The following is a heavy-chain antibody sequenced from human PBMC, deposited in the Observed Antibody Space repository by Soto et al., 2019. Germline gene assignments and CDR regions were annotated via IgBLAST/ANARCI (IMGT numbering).Heavy chain of an antibody. Sequence: SVKVSCKASGYTFTSYAMHWVRQAPGQRLEWMGWINAGNGNTKYSQKFQGRVTITRDTSTSTAYMELSSLRSEDTAVYYCARAREVNAFDIWGQGTMVTVSS. CDR1: GYTFTSYA. J-gene: IGHJ3*02. V-gene: IGHV1-3*01. CDR3: ARAREVNAFDI. CDR2: INAGNGNT. D-gene: IGHD1-26*01.